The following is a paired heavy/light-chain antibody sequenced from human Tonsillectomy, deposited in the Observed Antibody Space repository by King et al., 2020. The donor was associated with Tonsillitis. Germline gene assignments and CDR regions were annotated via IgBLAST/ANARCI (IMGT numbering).Light chain of an antibody. J-gene: IGLJ2*01. CDR3: QAWDNSVV. CDR2: EDS. CDR1: KLGDKY. V-gene: IGLV3-1*01. Sequence: SYELTQPPSVSVSPGQTASITCSGDKLGDKYASWYQQKPGQSPVLVIYEDSKRPSGIPERFSGSNSGNTATLTISGTQAMDEADYYCQAWDNSVVFGGGTKLTVL.
Heavy chain of an antibody. D-gene: IGHD6-6*01. CDR1: GGSISSSTYY. J-gene: IGHJ6*03. CDR3: ARHSSSSSGTQMYYYYYMDV. CDR2: IFYTGST. V-gene: IGHV4-39*01. Sequence: QLQLQESGPGLVKPSETLSLTCTVSGGSISSSTYYWGWIRQPPGKGLEWIGSIFYTGSTHYNPSLKSRVTISVDTSKNQFSLKLSSVTAADTAVYYCARHSSSSSGTQMYYYYYMDVWGKGTTVTVSS.